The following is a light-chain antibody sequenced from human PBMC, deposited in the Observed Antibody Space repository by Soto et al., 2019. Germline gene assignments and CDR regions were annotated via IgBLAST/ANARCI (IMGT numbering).Light chain of an antibody. CDR1: ENIGVW. CDR2: KAS. J-gene: IGKJ1*01. V-gene: IGKV1-5*03. Sequence: DIQMTQSPSTLSASVGDRVTSTCRASENIGVWLSWYQQKPGKAPKLLIYKASSLQSGVPSRFSGGGSGTEFTLTISSLQPDDFATYYCKQYHTYSWTFGQGTKGDIK. CDR3: KQYHTYSWT.